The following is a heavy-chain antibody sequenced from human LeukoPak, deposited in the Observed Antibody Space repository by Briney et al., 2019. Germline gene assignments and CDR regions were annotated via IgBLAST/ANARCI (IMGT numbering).Heavy chain of an antibody. Sequence: TSETLSLTCTVSGGSISSSTYYWGWIRRPPGKGLEWIGEINHSGSTNYNPSLKSRVTISVDTSKNQFSLKLSSVTAADTAVYYCARGVVRYYYDSSGYYLSLNRFDYWGQGTLVTVSS. J-gene: IGHJ4*02. CDR1: GGSISSSTYY. D-gene: IGHD3-22*01. CDR3: ARGVVRYYYDSSGYYLSLNRFDY. CDR2: INHSGST. V-gene: IGHV4-39*07.